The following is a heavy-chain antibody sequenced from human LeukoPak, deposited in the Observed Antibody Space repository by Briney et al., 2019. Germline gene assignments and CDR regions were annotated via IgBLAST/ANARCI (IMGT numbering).Heavy chain of an antibody. CDR3: ARKRDWGYSGSGRNWFDP. CDR2: INHSGST. CDR1: GGSFSGYY. Sequence: SETLSLTCAVYGGSFSGYYWSWIRQPPGKGLEWIGEINHSGSTNYNPSLKSRVTISVDTSKNQFSLKLSSVTAADTAVYYCARKRDWGYSGSGRNWFDPWGQGTLVTVSS. V-gene: IGHV4-34*01. J-gene: IGHJ5*02. D-gene: IGHD3-10*01.